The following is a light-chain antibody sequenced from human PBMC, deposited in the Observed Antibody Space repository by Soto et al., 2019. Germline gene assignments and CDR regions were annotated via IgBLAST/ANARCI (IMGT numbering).Light chain of an antibody. Sequence: EIVMTQSPATLSVSPGERATLSCRASQGVSTNLAWYQQKPGQAPRLLIYGASTRATGVPARFSGSGSGTEFSLTISSLQYDDFAVYYCQQYTNWPPWTFGQGTKVDVK. CDR2: GAS. V-gene: IGKV3-15*01. CDR1: QGVSTN. J-gene: IGKJ1*01. CDR3: QQYTNWPPWT.